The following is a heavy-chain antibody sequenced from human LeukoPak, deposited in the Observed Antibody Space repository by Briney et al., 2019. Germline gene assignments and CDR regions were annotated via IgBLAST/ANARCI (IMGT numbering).Heavy chain of an antibody. D-gene: IGHD1-1*01. CDR3: ATTERPTYYFDY. V-gene: IGHV4-30-4*01. CDR1: GGSISSGDYY. J-gene: IGHJ4*02. CDR2: IFYRGNT. Sequence: PSETLSLTCTVSGGSISSGDYYWSWVRQPPGKGLEWIEYIFYRGNTYYNLSLKSRVTISVDTSKNQFSLKLSSVTAADTAVYYCATTERPTYYFDYWGQGTLVTVSS.